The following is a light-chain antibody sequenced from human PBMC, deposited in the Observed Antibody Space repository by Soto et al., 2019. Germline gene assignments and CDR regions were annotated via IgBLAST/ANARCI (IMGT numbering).Light chain of an antibody. CDR2: DVT. CDR1: SSDVGGYNY. J-gene: IGLJ1*01. V-gene: IGLV2-11*01. CDR3: CSYAGSYIYV. Sequence: QSALTQPRSVSGSPGHSVTISCTGTSSDVGGYNYVSWYQQHPDKAPKVMIYDVTKRPSGVPDRFSGSKSGNTASLTISGLQAEDEADYYCCSYAGSYIYVFGTG.